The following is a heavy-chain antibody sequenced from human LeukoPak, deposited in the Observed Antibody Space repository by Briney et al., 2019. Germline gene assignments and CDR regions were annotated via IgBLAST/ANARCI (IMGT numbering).Heavy chain of an antibody. CDR2: INAGNGNT. D-gene: IGHD2-2*01. CDR3: ARGDSFVVVVPAANMALDY. CDR1: GYTFTSYA. V-gene: IGHV1-3*01. Sequence: ASVKVSCKASGYTFTSYAMHWVRQAPGQRLEWMGWINAGNGNTKYSQKFQGRVTITRDTSASTAYMELSSLRSEDTAVYYCARGDSFVVVVPAANMALDYWGQGTLVTVSS. J-gene: IGHJ4*02.